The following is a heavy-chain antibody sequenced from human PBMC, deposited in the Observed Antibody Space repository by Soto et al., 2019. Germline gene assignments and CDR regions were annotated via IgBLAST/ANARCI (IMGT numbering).Heavy chain of an antibody. CDR1: GYTFINYY. J-gene: IGHJ3*02. CDR3: AREKWLVRRNDPFDI. D-gene: IGHD6-19*01. CDR2: INPNGGST. V-gene: IGHV1-46*01. Sequence: QVQLVQSGAEVKKPGASVKVSCKASGYTFINYYMHWVRQAPGQGLEWMRIINPNGGSTTYAQKFQGRVTLTRDTSTNTVNMELSSLRSEDTAVYYCAREKWLVRRNDPFDIWGQGTMVTVSS.